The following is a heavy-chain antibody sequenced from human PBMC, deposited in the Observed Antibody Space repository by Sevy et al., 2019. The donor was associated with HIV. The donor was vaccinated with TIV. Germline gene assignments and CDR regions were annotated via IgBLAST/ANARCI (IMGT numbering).Heavy chain of an antibody. CDR1: GYTLTELS. D-gene: IGHD2-15*01. CDR3: ATVGLRYFSGASAYQGDWFDP. Sequence: ASVKVSCKVSGYTLTELSMHWVRQAPGKGLEWMGGFDPGGGATVYAQKFQGRVIMTEDTSTDTGYMELSSLRSEDTAVYYCATVGLRYFSGASAYQGDWFDPWGQGTLVTVSS. CDR2: FDPGGGAT. V-gene: IGHV1-24*01. J-gene: IGHJ5*02.